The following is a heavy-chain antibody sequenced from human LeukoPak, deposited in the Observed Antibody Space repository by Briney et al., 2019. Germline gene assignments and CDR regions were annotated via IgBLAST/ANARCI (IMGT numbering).Heavy chain of an antibody. D-gene: IGHD6-13*01. CDR1: GFTFDDYA. CDR3: ARLIAAGPDY. J-gene: IGHJ4*02. CDR2: ISWNSGSI. V-gene: IGHV3-9*01. Sequence: HTGGSLRLSCAASGFTFDDYAMHWVRQAPGKGLEWVSGISWNSGSIGYADSVKGRFTISRDNTKNTLYLQMNSLRAEDTAVYYCARLIAAGPDYWGQGTLVTVSS.